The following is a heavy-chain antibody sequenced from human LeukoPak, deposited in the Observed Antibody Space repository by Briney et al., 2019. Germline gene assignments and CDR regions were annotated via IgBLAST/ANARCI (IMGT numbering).Heavy chain of an antibody. D-gene: IGHD6-13*01. J-gene: IGHJ4*02. CDR2: ISSSGSTI. CDR1: GGSVSSYY. CDR3: ARVGSSSWYWGYVDY. Sequence: LSLTCTVSGGSVSSYYWSWIRQAPGKGLEWVSYISSSGSTIYYADSVKGRFTISRDNAKNSLYLQMNSLRAEDTAVYYCARVGSSSWYWGYVDYWGQGTLVTVSS. V-gene: IGHV3-11*04.